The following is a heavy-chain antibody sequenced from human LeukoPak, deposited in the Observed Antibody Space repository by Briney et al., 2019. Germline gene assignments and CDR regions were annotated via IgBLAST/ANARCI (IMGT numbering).Heavy chain of an antibody. J-gene: IGHJ4*02. CDR1: GGTFNNFA. D-gene: IGHD3-22*01. V-gene: IGHV1-2*06. CDR2: INPNSGGT. Sequence: WASVKVSCKVSGGTFNNFALSWVRQAPGQGLEWMGRINPNSGGTNYAQKFQGRVTMTRDTSISTAYMELSRLRSDDTAVYYCAKGDSSGYYYLDYWGQGTLVTVSS. CDR3: AKGDSSGYYYLDY.